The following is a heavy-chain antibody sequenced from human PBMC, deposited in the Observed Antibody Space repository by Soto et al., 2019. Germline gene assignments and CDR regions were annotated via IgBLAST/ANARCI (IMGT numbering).Heavy chain of an antibody. J-gene: IGHJ4*02. CDR1: GFTFSNYG. CDR3: ARTNGSQHGKFDY. D-gene: IGHD1-26*01. Sequence: QVQLVESGGGVVQPGRSLRLSCAASGFTFSNYGMHWVRQAPGKGLEWVAVIWYDGSNKYYADSVKGRFTISRDNSKNTVSLPRNSLRAESTAVYYCARTNGSQHGKFDYWGQGTLVTVSS. CDR2: IWYDGSNK. V-gene: IGHV3-33*01.